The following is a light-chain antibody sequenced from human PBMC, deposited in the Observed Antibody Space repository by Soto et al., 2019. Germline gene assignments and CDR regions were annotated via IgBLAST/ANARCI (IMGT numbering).Light chain of an antibody. V-gene: IGKV3-15*01. J-gene: IGKJ4*02. CDR2: GAS. CDR1: PSLSSN. CDR3: QQYNNWPLT. Sequence: ELVMTPSPATLSVSPGERATLSCRASPSLSSNLSCYQHIPGQAPRLLIYGASTRATGIPARCSGSESGTEFTLTISSLQSEDVAVYYCQQYNNWPLTFGGGTKVDIK.